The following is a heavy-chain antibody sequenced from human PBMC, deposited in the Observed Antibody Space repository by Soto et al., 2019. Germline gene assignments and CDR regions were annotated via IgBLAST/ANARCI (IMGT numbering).Heavy chain of an antibody. CDR1: GGSISSSSYY. J-gene: IGHJ4*02. CDR3: YYYGSGSYYFDD. D-gene: IGHD3-10*01. V-gene: IGHV4-39*01. Sequence: SETLSLTCTVSGGSISSSSYYWGWIRQPPGKGLEWIGSIYYSGSTYYNPSLQSRVTISVDTSKNQFSLKLSSVTAADTAVYYCYYYGSGSYYFDDWGQGTLVTVSS. CDR2: IYYSGST.